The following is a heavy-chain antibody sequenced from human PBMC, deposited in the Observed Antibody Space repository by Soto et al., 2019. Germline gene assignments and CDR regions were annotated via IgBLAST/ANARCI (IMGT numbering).Heavy chain of an antibody. CDR2: INPSGGST. CDR3: AHDRGIAAAGPLVP. CDR1: GYTFTSYY. D-gene: IGHD6-13*01. J-gene: IGHJ5*02. V-gene: IGHV1-46*01. Sequence: GASVKVSCKASGYTFTSYYMHWVRQAPGQGLEWMGIINPSGGSTSYAQKFQGRVTMTRDTSTSTVYMELSSLRSEDTAVYYCAHDRGIAAAGPLVPWGQGTLGTVAS.